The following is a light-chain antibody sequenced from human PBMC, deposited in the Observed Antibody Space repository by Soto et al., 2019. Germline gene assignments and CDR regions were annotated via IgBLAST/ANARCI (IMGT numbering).Light chain of an antibody. V-gene: IGLV4-69*01. Sequence: QLVLTQSSSASASLGASVKLTCTLSNGHSNNAIAWHQQQPEKGPRYLMKINSDGSHYKGDGIPDRFSGSRSGAERYLTISSLQSEDEADYYCQTWGSGIHVVFGGGTKLTVL. CDR3: QTWGSGIHVV. J-gene: IGLJ2*01. CDR2: INSDGSH. CDR1: NGHSNNA.